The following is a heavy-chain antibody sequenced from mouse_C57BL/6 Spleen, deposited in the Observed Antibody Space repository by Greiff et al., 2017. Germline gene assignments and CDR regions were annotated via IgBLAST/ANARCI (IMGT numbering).Heavy chain of an antibody. V-gene: IGHV1-69*01. CDR1: GYTFTSYW. J-gene: IGHJ2*01. CDR3: TRGTDGSGFDY. D-gene: IGHD3-2*02. Sequence: VQLQQPGAELVMPGASVKLSCKASGYTFTSYWMHWVKQRPGQGLEWIGEIDPSDSYTNYNQKFKGQSTLTVDKSSSTACMQLSSLTSEDSAVYYCTRGTDGSGFDYWGQGTTLTVSS. CDR2: IDPSDSYT.